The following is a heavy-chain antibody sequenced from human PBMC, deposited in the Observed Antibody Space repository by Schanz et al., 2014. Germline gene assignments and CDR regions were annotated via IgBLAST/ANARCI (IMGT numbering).Heavy chain of an antibody. CDR3: AKSLESCPGGRCSRGYFDY. CDR1: TSIFNHAW. Sequence: EAHLVESGGGLVKPGGSLRLSCAASTSIFNHAWMSWVRQAPGKGLEWLSVISASGGSTYYADSVKGRFTISRDNFKGALYLQMSSLRAEDTAVYYCAKSLESCPGGRCSRGYFDYWGQGTLVTVSS. CDR2: ISASGGST. J-gene: IGHJ4*02. D-gene: IGHD2-8*02. V-gene: IGHV3-23*04.